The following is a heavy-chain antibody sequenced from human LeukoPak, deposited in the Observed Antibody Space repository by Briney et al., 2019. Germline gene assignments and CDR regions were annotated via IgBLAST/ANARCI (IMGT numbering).Heavy chain of an antibody. Sequence: PSETLSLTCSVSDGSISSGYYYWSWIRQPPGKGLEWIGYIYHSGSTNYNPSLKSRVTISVDTSQNQFYLKLSSVTAADTAVYYCARDGYSGSDALWGQGTLVTVSS. CDR2: IYHSGST. J-gene: IGHJ4*02. D-gene: IGHD5-12*01. V-gene: IGHV4-61*01. CDR3: ARDGYSGSDAL. CDR1: DGSISSGYYY.